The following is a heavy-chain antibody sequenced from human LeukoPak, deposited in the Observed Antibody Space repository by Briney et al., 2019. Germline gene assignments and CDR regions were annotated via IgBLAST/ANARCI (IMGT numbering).Heavy chain of an antibody. Sequence: PGGSLRLSCAASGFTFDDYGMSWVRQAPGKGLEWVSGINWNGGSTDYADSVKVRFTISRDNGKNSLYLQMNSLRAEDTALYYCVREHYNYYMDVWGKGTTVTVSS. CDR3: VREHYNYYMDV. CDR2: INWNGGST. V-gene: IGHV3-20*04. J-gene: IGHJ6*03. CDR1: GFTFDDYG.